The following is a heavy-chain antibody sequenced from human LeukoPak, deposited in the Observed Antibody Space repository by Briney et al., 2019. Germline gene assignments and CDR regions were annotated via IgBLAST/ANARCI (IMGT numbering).Heavy chain of an antibody. D-gene: IGHD3-9*01. V-gene: IGHV3-23*01. CDR3: AKDPRLRYFDWLSGEIDY. CDR1: GFIFSHHG. J-gene: IGHJ4*02. CDR2: ISGRDAST. Sequence: GGSLRLSCATSGFIFSHHGMNWVRQASAKGLEWVSAISGRDASTYYVDSVKGRFTISRDNSKNTLYLQMNSLRAEDTAVYYCAKDPRLRYFDWLSGEIDYWGQGTLVTVSS.